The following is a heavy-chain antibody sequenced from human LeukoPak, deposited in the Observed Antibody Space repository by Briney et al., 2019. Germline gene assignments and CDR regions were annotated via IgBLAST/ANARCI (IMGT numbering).Heavy chain of an antibody. CDR2: IYTSGST. V-gene: IGHV4-61*02. D-gene: IGHD4-17*01. J-gene: IGHJ4*02. CDR1: GGSISSGSYY. Sequence: SETLSLTCTVSGGSISSGSYYWSWIRQPAGKGLEWIGRIYTSGSTNYNPSLKSRVTISVDTSKNQFSLKLSSVTAADTAVHYCARDRNYGDYFDYWGQGTLVTVSS. CDR3: ARDRNYGDYFDY.